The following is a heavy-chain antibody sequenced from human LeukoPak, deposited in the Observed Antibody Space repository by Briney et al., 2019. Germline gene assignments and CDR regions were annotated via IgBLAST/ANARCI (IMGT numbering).Heavy chain of an antibody. CDR1: GDSINTHY. CDR2: IYFTGST. V-gene: IGHV4-4*07. CDR3: ARAGDRDYFHIDS. Sequence: SETLSLTCTVSGDSINTHYWNWIRQPAGKRLEWLGRIYFTGSTNYNPSLHSRISLSMDTSKNQLSLRLRSVTAADTATYYCARAGDRDYFHIDSWGQGTIIIVSS. D-gene: IGHD4/OR15-4a*01. J-gene: IGHJ4*02.